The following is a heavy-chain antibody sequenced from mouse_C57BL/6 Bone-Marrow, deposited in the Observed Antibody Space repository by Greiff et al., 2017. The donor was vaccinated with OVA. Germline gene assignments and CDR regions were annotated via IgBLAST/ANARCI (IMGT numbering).Heavy chain of an antibody. V-gene: IGHV2-6-1*01. CDR1: GFSLTSYG. CDR3: ARQGGSTVVAAYYAMDY. Sequence: VQVVESGPGLVAPSQSLSITCTVSGFSLTSYGVHWVRQPPGKGLEWLVVIWSDGSTTYNSALKSRLSISKDNSKSQVFLKMNSLQTDDTAMYYCARQGGSTVVAAYYAMDYWGQGTSVTVSS. D-gene: IGHD1-1*01. J-gene: IGHJ4*01. CDR2: IWSDGST.